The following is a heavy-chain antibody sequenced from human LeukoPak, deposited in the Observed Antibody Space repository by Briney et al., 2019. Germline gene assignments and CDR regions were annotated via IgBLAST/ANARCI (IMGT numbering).Heavy chain of an antibody. J-gene: IGHJ3*02. CDR2: IYPGDSDT. V-gene: IGHV5-51*01. D-gene: IGHD3-22*01. Sequence: GESLKISCKGFGYSFTSYWIAWVRQMPGKGLEWMGIIYPGDSDTRYSPSFQGQVTISADKSISTAFLQWSSLKASDTTMYYCATKYHYDSTVTPNEAFDIWGQGTMVTVSS. CDR3: ATKYHYDSTVTPNEAFDI. CDR1: GYSFTSYW.